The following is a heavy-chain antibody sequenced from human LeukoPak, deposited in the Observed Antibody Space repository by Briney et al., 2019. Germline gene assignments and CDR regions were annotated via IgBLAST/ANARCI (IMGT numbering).Heavy chain of an antibody. Sequence: SVKVSCKASGYTFTGYYMHWVRQAPGQGLEWMGRINPNSGGTNYAQKFQGRVTMTRDTSISTAYMELSRLRSDDTAVYYCARGLVTGDGSDYWGQGTLVTVSS. CDR1: GYTFTGYY. D-gene: IGHD7-27*01. CDR3: ARGLVTGDGSDY. V-gene: IGHV1-2*06. CDR2: INPNSGGT. J-gene: IGHJ4*02.